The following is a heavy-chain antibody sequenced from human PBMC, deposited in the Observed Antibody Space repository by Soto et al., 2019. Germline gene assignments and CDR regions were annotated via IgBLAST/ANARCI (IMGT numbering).Heavy chain of an antibody. CDR3: ARGGGTYTDY. CDR2: IYNSGNA. V-gene: IGHV4-31*03. D-gene: IGHD3-16*01. J-gene: IGHJ4*02. Sequence: QVQLQESGPGLVKPSQTLSLTCTVSGDSISSGGHYWTWIRQYPGKGLEWMGYIYNSGNAFYNPSLQRRLTMSVTPSNNQFSLRLSSVTATDTAVYYCARGGGTYTDYWGQGTLVIVSS. CDR1: GDSISSGGHY.